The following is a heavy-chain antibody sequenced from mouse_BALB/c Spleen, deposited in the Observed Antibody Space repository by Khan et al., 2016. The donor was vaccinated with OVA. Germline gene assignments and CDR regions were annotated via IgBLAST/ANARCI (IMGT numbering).Heavy chain of an antibody. CDR2: ISYDGSN. CDR1: DYSITSGFY. D-gene: IGHD2-3*01. Sequence: EVQLQESGPGLVKPSQSLSLTCSVTDYSITSGFYWNWIRQFPGNKLEWMGPISYDGSNHYNPSLKNRISITRDTSKNQFFLNLNSVTTEDTSTYVCARGYDGYYFAYWGQGTLVTVSA. CDR3: ARGYDGYYFAY. J-gene: IGHJ3*01. V-gene: IGHV3-6*02.